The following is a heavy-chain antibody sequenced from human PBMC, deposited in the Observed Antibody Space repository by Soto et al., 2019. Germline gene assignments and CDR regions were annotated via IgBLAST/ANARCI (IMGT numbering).Heavy chain of an antibody. CDR1: GFSLTTGRMG. CDR3: SRLVADSSCYYYGLDV. Sequence: VTLKESGPVLVKATETLTLTCSISGFSLTTGRMGVSWIRQPPGKALGWLAHIFSNNERSYTTSLQHRLSISADTSKRKVALAMTDGGPVDAATCFCSRLVADSSCYYYGLDVWGQGASVTVS. V-gene: IGHV2-26*03. CDR2: IFSNNER. D-gene: IGHD3-10*01. J-gene: IGHJ6*02.